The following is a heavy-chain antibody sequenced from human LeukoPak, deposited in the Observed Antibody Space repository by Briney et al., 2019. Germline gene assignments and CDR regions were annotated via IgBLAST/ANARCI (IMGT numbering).Heavy chain of an antibody. J-gene: IGHJ4*02. D-gene: IGHD3-3*01. CDR1: GFTFRSYW. CDR2: ISGSGGTT. V-gene: IGHV3-23*01. Sequence: GGSLRLSCAASGFTFRSYWMSWVRQAPGKGLEWVSGISGSGGTTYYADSVKGRFTVSRDNSKNTLSLQMYSLRAEDTAIYYCAKANVFGVLDYFDYWGQGTLVTVSS. CDR3: AKANVFGVLDYFDY.